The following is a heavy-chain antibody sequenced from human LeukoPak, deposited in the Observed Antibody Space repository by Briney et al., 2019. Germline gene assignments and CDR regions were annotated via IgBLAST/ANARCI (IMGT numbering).Heavy chain of an antibody. V-gene: IGHV1-69*05. CDR1: GGSFSTSG. Sequence: SVKVSCKASGGSFSTSGFSWVRQAPGQGLEWMGGVIPIYGTPSYAQKFQGRVTITTDGSTSTAYMELSSLRSEDTAVYYCARDHWGIVENGYDYFYYDMDVWGQGTTVTVSS. CDR3: ARDHWGIVENGYDYFYYDMDV. CDR2: VIPIYGTP. D-gene: IGHD7-27*01. J-gene: IGHJ6*02.